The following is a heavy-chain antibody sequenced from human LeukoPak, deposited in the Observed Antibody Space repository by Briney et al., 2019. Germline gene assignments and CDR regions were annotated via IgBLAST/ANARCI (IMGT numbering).Heavy chain of an antibody. Sequence: GGSLRLSCAASGFTFSSYAMSWVRQAPGKGLEWVSAISGSGGSTYYADSVKGRFTVSRDNSKKTLYLQMNSLRAEDTATYYCARNREYSSSSDYWGQGILVTVSS. V-gene: IGHV3-23*01. CDR2: ISGSGGST. D-gene: IGHD6-6*01. J-gene: IGHJ4*02. CDR1: GFTFSSYA. CDR3: ARNREYSSSSDY.